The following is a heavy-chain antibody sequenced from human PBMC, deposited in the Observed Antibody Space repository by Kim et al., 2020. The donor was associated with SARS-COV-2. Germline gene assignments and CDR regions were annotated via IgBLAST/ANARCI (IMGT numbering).Heavy chain of an antibody. J-gene: IGHJ4*02. Sequence: ASVKVSCKASGYTFTSYGISWVRQAPGQGLEWMGWISAYNGNTNYAQKLQGRVTMTTDTSTSTAYMELRSLRSDDTAVYYCARGGYYYGSGSYYNPPHPFDYWGQGTLVTVSS. CDR1: GYTFTSYG. CDR3: ARGGYYYGSGSYYNPPHPFDY. V-gene: IGHV1-18*04. D-gene: IGHD3-10*01. CDR2: ISAYNGNT.